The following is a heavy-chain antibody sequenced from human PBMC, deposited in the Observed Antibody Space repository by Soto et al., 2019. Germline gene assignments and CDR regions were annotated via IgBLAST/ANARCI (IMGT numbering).Heavy chain of an antibody. CDR2: IYSGGST. J-gene: IGHJ3*02. V-gene: IGHV3-53*01. CDR3: ARGEMATMLAFDI. CDR1: GFTVSSNY. D-gene: IGHD5-12*01. Sequence: GGSLRLSCAASGFTVSSNYMSWVRQAPGKGLEWVSVIYSGGSTYYADSVKGRFTISRDNSKNTLYLQMNSLRAEDTAVYYCARGEMATMLAFDIWGQGTLVTVSS.